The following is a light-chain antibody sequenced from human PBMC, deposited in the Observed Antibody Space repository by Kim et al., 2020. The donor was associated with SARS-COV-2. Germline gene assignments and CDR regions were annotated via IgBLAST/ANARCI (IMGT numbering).Light chain of an antibody. CDR1: QSVSSY. V-gene: IGKV3-11*01. CDR2: GAS. J-gene: IGKJ5*01. Sequence: GERDTVACRARQSVSSYLAWYQQKPGQAPRRLIYGASNRATGIPARFSGSGSGTDFTLTISSLEPEDFAVYYCQQRSNWPPRVTFGQGTRLEIK. CDR3: QQRSNWPPRVT.